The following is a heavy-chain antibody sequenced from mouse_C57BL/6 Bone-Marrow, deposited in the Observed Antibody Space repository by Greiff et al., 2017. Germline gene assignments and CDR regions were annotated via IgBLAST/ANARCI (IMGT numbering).Heavy chain of an antibody. CDR3: ARIFIYYYGSSPYYYAMDY. V-gene: IGHV1-42*01. CDR2: INPSTGGT. Sequence: EVQLVESGPELVKPGASVKISCKASGYSFTGYYMNWVKQSPEKSLEWIGEINPSTGGTTYNQKFKAKATLTVDKSSSTAYMQLKSLTSEDSAVYYCARIFIYYYGSSPYYYAMDYWGQGTSVTVSS. CDR1: GYSFTGYY. D-gene: IGHD1-1*01. J-gene: IGHJ4*01.